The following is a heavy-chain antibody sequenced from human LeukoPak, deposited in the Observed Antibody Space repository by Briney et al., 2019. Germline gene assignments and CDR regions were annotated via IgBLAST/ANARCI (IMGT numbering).Heavy chain of an antibody. J-gene: IGHJ4*02. Sequence: GGSLRLSCAASGFTFSNAWMSWVRQAPGKGLEWVGRISSKTDGGTTDYAAPVKGRFTISRDDSKNTLYLQMNSLKAEDTAVYYCTTDQLREHFDPNYFDYWGQGTLVTVSS. CDR2: ISSKTDGGTT. CDR1: GFTFSNAW. V-gene: IGHV3-15*01. CDR3: TTDQLREHFDPNYFDY. D-gene: IGHD3-3*02.